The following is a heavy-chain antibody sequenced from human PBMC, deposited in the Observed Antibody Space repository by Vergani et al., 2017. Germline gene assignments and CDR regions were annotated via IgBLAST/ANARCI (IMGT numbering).Heavy chain of an antibody. V-gene: IGHV3-21*01. D-gene: IGHD3-10*01. CDR3: AGGRRTPYGSDYYYYGMDV. CDR2: ISSSSKHI. CDR1: SFAFNSYS. Sequence: EVQLVESGGGLVKPGGSLRLSCAASSFAFNSYSMNWVRQAPGKGLEWVSSISSSSKHIYYADSVRDRFTISRDNAKNALYLQINSLRAEDTAIYYCAGGRRTPYGSDYYYYGMDVWGQGTTVTVSS. J-gene: IGHJ6*02.